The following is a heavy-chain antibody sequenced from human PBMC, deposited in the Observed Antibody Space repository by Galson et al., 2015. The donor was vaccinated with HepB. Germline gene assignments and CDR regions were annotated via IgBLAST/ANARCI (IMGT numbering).Heavy chain of an antibody. V-gene: IGHV6-1*01. CDR1: GDSVSSNSAA. CDR3: ARSGDPYYYDSSGLWIDY. J-gene: IGHJ4*02. Sequence: CAISGDSVSSNSAAWNRIRQSPSRGLEWLGRTYYRSKWYNDYAVSVKSRITINPDTSKNQFSLQLNSVTPEDTAVYYCARSGDPYYYDSSGLWIDYWGQGTLVTVSS. D-gene: IGHD3-22*01. CDR2: TYYRSKWYN.